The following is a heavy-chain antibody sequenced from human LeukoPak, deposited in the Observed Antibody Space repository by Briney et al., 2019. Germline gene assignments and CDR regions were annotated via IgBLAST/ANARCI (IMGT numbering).Heavy chain of an antibody. CDR3: ARDHNNDYGDFGGLGYFDY. CDR1: GDSISSYY. J-gene: IGHJ4*02. CDR2: IYYSGST. V-gene: IGHV4-59*01. D-gene: IGHD4-17*01. Sequence: SETLSLTCTVSGDSISSYYWSWIRQPPGKGLEWIRYIYYSGSTNYNPSLKSRVTISVDTSKNQFSLKLSSVTAADTAVYYCARDHNNDYGDFGGLGYFDYWGQGTLVTVSS.